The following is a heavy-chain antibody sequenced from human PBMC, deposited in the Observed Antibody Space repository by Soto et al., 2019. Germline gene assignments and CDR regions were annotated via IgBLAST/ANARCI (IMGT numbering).Heavy chain of an antibody. Sequence: LKISCKASGYNFISYWIAWVRQMPGKGLEWMGIIYPGDSDTTYSPSFEGQVTFSVDKSINTAYLQWISLKASDTAIYYCARQAYYGSGTYYSDYWGQGTQVTVSS. CDR2: IYPGDSDT. CDR1: GYNFISYW. CDR3: ARQAYYGSGTYYSDY. D-gene: IGHD3-10*01. J-gene: IGHJ4*02. V-gene: IGHV5-51*01.